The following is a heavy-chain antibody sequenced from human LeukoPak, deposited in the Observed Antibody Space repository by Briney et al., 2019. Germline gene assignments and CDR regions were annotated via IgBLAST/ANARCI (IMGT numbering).Heavy chain of an antibody. CDR3: ARDFKGGIPAAIGHDY. V-gene: IGHV3-30*03. J-gene: IGHJ4*02. CDR1: GFTFSSHW. CDR2: ISYDGGNK. Sequence: GGSLRLSCAVSGFTFSSHWMSWVRQAPGKGLEWVAVISYDGGNKYYADSVKGRFTISRDNSKSTLYLQMNSLRAEDTAVYYCARDFKGGIPAAIGHDYWGQGTLVTVSS. D-gene: IGHD2-2*01.